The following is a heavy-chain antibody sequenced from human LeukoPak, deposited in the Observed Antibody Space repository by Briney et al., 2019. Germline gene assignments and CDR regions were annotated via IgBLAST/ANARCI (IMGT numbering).Heavy chain of an antibody. J-gene: IGHJ6*03. Sequence: GASVKVSCKASGYTFTGYYMHWVRQAPGQGLEWMGGIIPIFGTANYAQKFQGRVTITADESTSTAYMELSSLRSEDTAVYYCASSPPTSSYYYYYMDVWGKGTTVTVSS. V-gene: IGHV1-69*13. D-gene: IGHD2-2*01. CDR3: ASSPPTSSYYYYYMDV. CDR2: IIPIFGTA. CDR1: GYTFTGYY.